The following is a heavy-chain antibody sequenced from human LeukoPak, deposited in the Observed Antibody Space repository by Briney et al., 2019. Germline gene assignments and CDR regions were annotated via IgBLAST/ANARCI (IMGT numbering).Heavy chain of an antibody. Sequence: GGSLRLSCAASGFTFSSYSMNWVRQAPGKGLEWVSYISSSSSTIYYADSVKGRFTISRDNAKNSLYLKMNSLRAEDTAVYYCAKGGDYYGSGSPQIYYFDYWGQGTLVTASS. CDR1: GFTFSSYS. V-gene: IGHV3-48*01. D-gene: IGHD3-10*01. CDR2: ISSSSSTI. J-gene: IGHJ4*02. CDR3: AKGGDYYGSGSPQIYYFDY.